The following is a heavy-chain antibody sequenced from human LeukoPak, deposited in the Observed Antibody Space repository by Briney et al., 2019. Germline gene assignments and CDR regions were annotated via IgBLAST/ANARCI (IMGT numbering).Heavy chain of an antibody. V-gene: IGHV3-23*01. Sequence: PRGSLRLSCAASGFTFSSYAMSSVRQAPGRGLGWGSAISGSGGSTYYAHSVKGRFTSSRDNSKTTLYLQMNSLRAEDTAVYYCAKVSIRSGLYSAFDYWGQGTLVTVSS. CDR2: ISGSGGST. J-gene: IGHJ4*02. CDR1: GFTFSSYA. CDR3: AKVSIRSGLYSAFDY. D-gene: IGHD6-19*01.